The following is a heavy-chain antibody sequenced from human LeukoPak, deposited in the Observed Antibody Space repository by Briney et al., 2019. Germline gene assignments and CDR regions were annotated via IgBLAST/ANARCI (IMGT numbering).Heavy chain of an antibody. CDR2: IRYDGSNK. CDR1: GFTFSSYG. Sequence: GGSLRLSCAASGFTFSSYGMHWVRQAPGKGLEWVAFIRYDGSNKYYADSVKGRFTISRNNSKNTLYLQMNSLRAEDTAVYYCAKVSPLDFWSGYFRFDPWGQGTLVTVSS. J-gene: IGHJ5*02. D-gene: IGHD3-3*01. CDR3: AKVSPLDFWSGYFRFDP. V-gene: IGHV3-30*02.